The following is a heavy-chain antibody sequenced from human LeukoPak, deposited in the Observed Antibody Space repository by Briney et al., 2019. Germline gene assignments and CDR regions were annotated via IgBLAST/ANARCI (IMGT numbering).Heavy chain of an antibody. CDR3: AKDSHSSGYI. V-gene: IGHV3-23*01. Sequence: GGSLRLSCAASGFTFSSYAMSWVRQAPGKGLEWVSAISGSGGSTYYADSVKGRFTISRDNSKSALYLQMNSLRAEDTAVYYCAKDSHSSGYIWGQGTLVTVSS. CDR1: GFTFSSYA. CDR2: ISGSGGST. D-gene: IGHD3-22*01. J-gene: IGHJ4*02.